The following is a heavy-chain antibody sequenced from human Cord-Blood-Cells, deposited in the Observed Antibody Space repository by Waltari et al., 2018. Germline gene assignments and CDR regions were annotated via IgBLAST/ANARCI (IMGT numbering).Heavy chain of an antibody. D-gene: IGHD2-15*01. CDR2: IIPIFGTA. CDR3: ARDRPYCSGSTSCYDMDV. V-gene: IGHV1-69*01. Sequence: QGLEWMGVIIPIFGTANYAQKFQGRVTITADESTSTAYMELSSLRSEDTDVYYCARDRPYCSGSTSCYDMDVWGKGTTVTVSS. J-gene: IGHJ6*03.